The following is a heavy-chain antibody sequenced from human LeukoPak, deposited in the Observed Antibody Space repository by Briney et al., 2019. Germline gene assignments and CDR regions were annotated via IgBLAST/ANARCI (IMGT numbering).Heavy chain of an antibody. CDR2: IYYSGST. V-gene: IGHV4-31*03. CDR1: GGSISSGGYY. CDR3: ARLYFDSTYYFDY. J-gene: IGHJ4*02. D-gene: IGHD3-9*01. Sequence: SETLSLTCTVSGGSISSGGYYWGWIRQHPGQGLVWIVYIYYSGSTYYNPSLKSRVTISVDTSKNQFSLKLSSVTAADTAVHYCARLYFDSTYYFDYWGQGTLVTVSS.